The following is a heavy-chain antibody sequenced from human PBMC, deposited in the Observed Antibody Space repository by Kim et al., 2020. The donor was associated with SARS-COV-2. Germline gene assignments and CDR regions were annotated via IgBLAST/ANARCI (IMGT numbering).Heavy chain of an antibody. J-gene: IGHJ4*02. V-gene: IGHV4-59*01. CDR3: ARDGGTTMIGFDY. Sequence: YNPSLKSRVTLSVDTSKNQFSLKLSSVTAADTAVYYCARDGGTTMIGFDYWGQGTLVTVSS. D-gene: IGHD3-10*02.